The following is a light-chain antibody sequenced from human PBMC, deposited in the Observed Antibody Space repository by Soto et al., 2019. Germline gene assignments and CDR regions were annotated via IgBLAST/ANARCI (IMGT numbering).Light chain of an antibody. Sequence: QSALTQPASVSGSPGQSITISCTGTSSDVGGYNYVSWYQQHPGKAPKLMIYEVSNRPSGVSNRFSGSKSGNTASLTISGLQAEDEADYYCSSYTSSSCYVFGTGTKLTV. V-gene: IGLV2-14*01. CDR2: EVS. CDR1: SSDVGGYNY. CDR3: SSYTSSSCYV. J-gene: IGLJ1*01.